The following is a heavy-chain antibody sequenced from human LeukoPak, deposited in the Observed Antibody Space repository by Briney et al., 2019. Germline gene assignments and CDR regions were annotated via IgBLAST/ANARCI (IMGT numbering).Heavy chain of an antibody. V-gene: IGHV3-23*01. D-gene: IGHD3-10*02. Sequence: GGTLRLSCAASGFTFNSYAMNWVRQAPGKGLEWVSTISGGGGSTNYADSVKGRFTFSRDNSKNTLYLQMNSLRAEDTAVYYCTKDLVGTILGGGLDYWGQGTLVTVSS. CDR2: ISGGGGST. CDR1: GFTFNSYA. J-gene: IGHJ4*02. CDR3: TKDLVGTILGGGLDY.